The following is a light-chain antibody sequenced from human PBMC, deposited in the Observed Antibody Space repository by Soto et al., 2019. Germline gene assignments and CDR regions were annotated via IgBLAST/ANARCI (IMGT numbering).Light chain of an antibody. V-gene: IGKV1-12*01. CDR3: QQADSFPLT. J-gene: IGKJ1*01. CDR2: AAS. Sequence: DIQMTQSPSSVSASVGDSVAITCRASQDITNWLAWYQQKPGKAPKVLIHAASSLQSGVPSRFSGSGFGTEFTLTIDNLQPEDFATYYCQQADSFPLTFGQGTKV. CDR1: QDITNW.